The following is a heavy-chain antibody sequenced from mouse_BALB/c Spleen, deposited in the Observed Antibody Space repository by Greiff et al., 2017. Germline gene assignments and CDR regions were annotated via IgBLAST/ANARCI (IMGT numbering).Heavy chain of an antibody. D-gene: IGHD1-2*01. J-gene: IGHJ4*01. CDR3: ARVRLVYYAMDY. V-gene: IGHV1-69*01. CDR2: IDTSDSYT. CDR1: GYTFTDYW. Sequence: QVQLQQPGAELVMPGASVKMSCKASGYTFTDYWMHWVKQRPGQGLEWIGAIDTSDSYTSYNQKIKGKATLTVDESSSTAYMQLSSLTSEDSAVYYCARVRLVYYAMDYWGQGTSVTVSS.